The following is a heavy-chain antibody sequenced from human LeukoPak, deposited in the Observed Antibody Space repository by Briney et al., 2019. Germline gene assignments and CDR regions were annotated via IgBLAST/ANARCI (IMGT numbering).Heavy chain of an antibody. J-gene: IGHJ4*02. CDR2: ISYDGSNK. Sequence: GRSLRLSCAASGFTFSSYGMHWVRQAPGEGLEWVAVISYDGSNKYYADSVKGRFTISRDNSKNTLYLQMNSLRAEDTAVYYCAKPVPDIVVVVAAPLTEWGQGTLVTVSS. CDR1: GFTFSSYG. D-gene: IGHD2-15*01. CDR3: AKPVPDIVVVVAAPLTE. V-gene: IGHV3-30*18.